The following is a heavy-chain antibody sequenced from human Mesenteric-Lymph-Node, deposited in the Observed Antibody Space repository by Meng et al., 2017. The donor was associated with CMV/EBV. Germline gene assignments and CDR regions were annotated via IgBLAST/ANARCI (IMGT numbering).Heavy chain of an antibody. D-gene: IGHD4-17*01. CDR1: GGSVSSGSFY. CDR2: SDDVGST. Sequence: SETLSLTCTVSGGSVSSGSFYWSWIRQPPGKGLEWIGYSDDVGSTSHNPSLRSRASILIDTSKNQFALRLSSVTAADTAVYYCARVYGRKSLNFYSGMDVWGQGTTVTVSS. CDR3: ARVYGRKSLNFYSGMDV. J-gene: IGHJ6*02. V-gene: IGHV4-61*01.